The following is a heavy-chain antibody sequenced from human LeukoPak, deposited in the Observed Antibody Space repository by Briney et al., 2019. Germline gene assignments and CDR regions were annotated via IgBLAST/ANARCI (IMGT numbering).Heavy chain of an antibody. J-gene: IGHJ4*02. CDR3: ARGQDYGGYMAPFDY. CDR2: IYPGESDT. Sequence: KPGESLRVSCRGSGYIFTSYWIGGVRQMPGKGVEWVGIIYPGESDTIYSPSFQGQVTISADKSISTAYLQWSSLKASDTAMYYCARGQDYGGYMAPFDYWGQGTLVTVSS. CDR1: GYIFTSYW. D-gene: IGHD5-12*01. V-gene: IGHV5-51*01.